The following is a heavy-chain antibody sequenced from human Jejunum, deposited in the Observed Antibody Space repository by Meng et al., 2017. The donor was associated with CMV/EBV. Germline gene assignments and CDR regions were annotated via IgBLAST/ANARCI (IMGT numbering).Heavy chain of an antibody. CDR3: ARAGSYRFDY. CDR1: GFTFSSYW. D-gene: IGHD3-10*01. CDR2: INTDGSTI. J-gene: IGHJ4*01. Sequence: DVQVVGLVGGLEKPGGSLRLSCAASGFTFSSYWIHWVRQAPGKGLVWVSRINTDGSTINYADSVKGRFTISRDDAKNTLYLQMNSLTAEDTAVYYCARAGSYRFDYWGHGTLVTVSS. V-gene: IGHV3-74*01.